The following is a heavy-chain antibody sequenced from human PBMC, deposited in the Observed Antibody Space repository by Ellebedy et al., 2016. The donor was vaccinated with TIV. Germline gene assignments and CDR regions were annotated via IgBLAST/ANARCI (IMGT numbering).Heavy chain of an antibody. CDR3: TRGVWQWLVPLYYLDS. J-gene: IGHJ4*02. D-gene: IGHD6-19*01. V-gene: IGHV6-1*01. CDR1: GDSVSSNSAT. Sequence: SQTLSLTCAISGDSVSSNSATWNWIRQSPSRGLEWLGRTYYRSKWYHEYIVSVKSRITINPDTSMNQFSLQLNSVTPEDTAVYYCTRGVWQWLVPLYYLDSWGQGTLVTVSS. CDR2: TYYRSKWYH.